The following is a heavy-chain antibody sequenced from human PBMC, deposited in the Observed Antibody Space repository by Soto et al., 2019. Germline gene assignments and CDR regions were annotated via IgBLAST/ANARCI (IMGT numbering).Heavy chain of an antibody. J-gene: IGHJ4*02. CDR1: GFTFSDYE. CDR2: ISKSGSTI. CDR3: AREGAYFFDY. Sequence: GGSLRLSCAPSGFTFSDYEMHWVRQAPGKGLEWLSYISKSGSTIYYADSVKGRFTISRDNAENSLFLQMNSLRAEDTALYYCAREGAYFFDYWGRGTLVTVSS. V-gene: IGHV3-48*03.